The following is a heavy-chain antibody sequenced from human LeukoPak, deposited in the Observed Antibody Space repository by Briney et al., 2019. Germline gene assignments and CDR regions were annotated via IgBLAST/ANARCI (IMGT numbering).Heavy chain of an antibody. D-gene: IGHD3-22*01. J-gene: IGHJ4*02. V-gene: IGHV1-69*04. Sequence: SVKVSCKASGGTFSSYAISWVRQAPGQGLEWMGRIIPILGIANYAQKFQGRVTITADKSTSTAYMELSSLRSEDTAVYYCAVTYYYDSSGYLDAEEFDYWGQGTLVTVSS. CDR3: AVTYYYDSSGYLDAEEFDY. CDR2: IIPILGIA. CDR1: GGTFSSYA.